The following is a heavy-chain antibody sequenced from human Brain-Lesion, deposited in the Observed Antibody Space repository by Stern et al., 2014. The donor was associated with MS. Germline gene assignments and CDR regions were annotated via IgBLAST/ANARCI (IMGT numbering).Heavy chain of an antibody. J-gene: IGHJ6*02. D-gene: IGHD3-3*01. CDR1: GYIFTGYY. CDR2: INPNTGGA. Sequence: QLVQSGAEVKKPGASVQVSCKTSGYIFTGYYIHWVRQAPGQGLEWMAWINPNTGGAKAAQKFPGRVAMSRDTSISTAYVELSSLTSDDTAVYYCARDQRGITIFGVVTDYYYLGMDVWGQGTTVTVSS. CDR3: ARDQRGITIFGVVTDYYYLGMDV. V-gene: IGHV1-2*02.